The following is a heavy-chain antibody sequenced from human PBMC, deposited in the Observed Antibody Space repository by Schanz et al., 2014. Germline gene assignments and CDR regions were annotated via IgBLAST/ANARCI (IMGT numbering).Heavy chain of an antibody. Sequence: QVQLVQSGAEVKKPGASVKVSCEASGYTFTSYYIHWFRQAPGQGLEWMGLINPSVGNTNYAQKIRGRVTMPRDTSTSTVYMELSSLRAEDTAVYYCARKMKLGVYGGKGHDSLDIWGQGTMVTVSS. CDR2: INPSVGNT. CDR1: GYTFTSYY. D-gene: IGHD4-17*01. CDR3: ARKMKLGVYGGKGHDSLDI. V-gene: IGHV1-46*01. J-gene: IGHJ3*02.